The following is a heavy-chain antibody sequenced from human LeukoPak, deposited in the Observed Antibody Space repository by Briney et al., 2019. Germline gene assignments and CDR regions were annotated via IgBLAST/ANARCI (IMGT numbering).Heavy chain of an antibody. CDR3: AREGTYYYGSGSGHDAFDI. J-gene: IGHJ3*02. V-gene: IGHV4-38-2*02. CDR1: GYSISSGYY. Sequence: SETLSLTCTVSGYSISSGYYWGWIRQPPGKGLEWIGSIYHSGSTYYNPSLKSRVTISVDTSKNQFSLKLSSVTAADTAVYYCAREGTYYYGSGSGHDAFDIWGQGTMVTVSS. CDR2: IYHSGST. D-gene: IGHD3-10*01.